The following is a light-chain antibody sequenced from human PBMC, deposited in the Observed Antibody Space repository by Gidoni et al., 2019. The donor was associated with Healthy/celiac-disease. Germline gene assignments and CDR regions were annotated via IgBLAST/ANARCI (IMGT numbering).Light chain of an antibody. V-gene: IGKV3-20*01. CDR2: GAS. Sequence: EIVLPQSPGTLSLSPGERATLSCRASQSFSSSYLAWYQQKPGQAPRLPIYGASSRATGIPDRFSGSGSGTDFTLTISRLEPEDFAVYYCQQYGSSPPITFGQGTRLEIK. CDR1: QSFSSSY. J-gene: IGKJ5*01. CDR3: QQYGSSPPIT.